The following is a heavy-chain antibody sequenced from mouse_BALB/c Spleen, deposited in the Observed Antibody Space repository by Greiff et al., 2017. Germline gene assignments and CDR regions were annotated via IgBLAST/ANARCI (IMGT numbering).Heavy chain of an antibody. CDR2: INPSNGRT. D-gene: IGHD2-3*01. CDR1: GYTFTSYW. Sequence: VQLQQPGAELVKPGASVKLSCKASGYTFTSYWMHWVKQRPGQGLEWIGEINPSNGRTNYNEKFKSKATLTVDKSSSTAYMQSSSFTSEDSAFYYCARSDEQDYWGQGTTLTVSS. CDR3: ARSDEQDY. J-gene: IGHJ2*01. V-gene: IGHV1S81*02.